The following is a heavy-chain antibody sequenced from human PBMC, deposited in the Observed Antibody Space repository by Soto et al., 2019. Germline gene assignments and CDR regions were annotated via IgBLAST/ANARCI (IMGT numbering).Heavy chain of an antibody. Sequence: GGSLRLSCAASGFTFSSYSMNWVRQAPGKGLEWVSSISSSSSYIYYADSVKGRFTISRDNAKNSLYLQMNSLRAEDTAVYYCARALAYCGGDCXSSVGGDIEVYYYGMDVWGQGTTVTVSS. CDR1: GFTFSSYS. V-gene: IGHV3-21*01. CDR2: ISSSSSYI. CDR3: ARALAYCGGDCXSSVGGDIEVYYYGMDV. J-gene: IGHJ6*02. D-gene: IGHD2-21*02.